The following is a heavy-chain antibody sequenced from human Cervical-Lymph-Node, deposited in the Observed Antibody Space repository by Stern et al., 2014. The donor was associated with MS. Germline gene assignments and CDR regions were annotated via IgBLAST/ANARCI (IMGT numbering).Heavy chain of an antibody. V-gene: IGHV1-69*01. J-gene: IGHJ6*02. CDR2: IIPIFGTA. CDR1: GGTFSSYA. D-gene: IGHD3-22*01. Sequence: VQLVESGAEVKKPGSSGKVSCKASGGTFSSYAISWVRQAPGQGLEWMGGIIPIFGTANYAQKFQGRVTITADESTSTAYMELSSLRSEDTAVYYCARVDSSGYPYYYYYGMDVWGQGTTVTVSS. CDR3: ARVDSSGYPYYYYYGMDV.